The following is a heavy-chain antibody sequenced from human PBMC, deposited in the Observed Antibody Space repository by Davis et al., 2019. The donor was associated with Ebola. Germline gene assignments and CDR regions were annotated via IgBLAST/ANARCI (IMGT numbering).Heavy chain of an antibody. J-gene: IGHJ4*02. D-gene: IGHD2-8*01. V-gene: IGHV2-5*02. Sequence: SGPTLVKPTATLTLTCTFSGFSLSTSGVSVGWIRQPPGKALEWLALLYWDDDKRYSPSLKSRLTMTKDSSKNQVVLILTNMDPVDTGTYYCAHFSRTLGDCTNGVCYSDYWGQGALVTVSS. CDR2: LYWDDDK. CDR3: AHFSRTLGDCTNGVCYSDY. CDR1: GFSLSTSGVS.